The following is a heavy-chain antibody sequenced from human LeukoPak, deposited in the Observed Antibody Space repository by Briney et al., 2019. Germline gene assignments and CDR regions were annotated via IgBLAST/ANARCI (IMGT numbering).Heavy chain of an antibody. D-gene: IGHD3-10*01. J-gene: IGHJ4*02. CDR2: INHSGTT. V-gene: IGHV4-34*01. CDR3: AREGQRGITMVRGVTQPYYFDY. CDR1: GGSFNGYY. Sequence: SETLSLTCAVYGGSFNGYYWSWIRQPPGKGLEWIGEINHSGTTNYSPSLKSRVTISVDTSKNQFSLKLSSVTAADTAVYYCAREGQRGITMVRGVTQPYYFDYWGQGTPVTVSS.